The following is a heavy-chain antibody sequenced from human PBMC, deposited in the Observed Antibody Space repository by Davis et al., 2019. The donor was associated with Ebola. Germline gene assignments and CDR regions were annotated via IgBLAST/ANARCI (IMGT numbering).Heavy chain of an antibody. Sequence: ASVKVSCQASGYSFTSSGINWVRQAPGQGLEWMAWISAYNGHTNYAQKFQGRLTLTTDTSTSTVYMELRSLTSDDTAEYYCARGRNGGWDFDYWGQGTRVTVAA. CDR3: ARGRNGGWDFDY. D-gene: IGHD6-19*01. J-gene: IGHJ4*02. V-gene: IGHV1-18*01. CDR2: ISAYNGHT. CDR1: GYSFTSSG.